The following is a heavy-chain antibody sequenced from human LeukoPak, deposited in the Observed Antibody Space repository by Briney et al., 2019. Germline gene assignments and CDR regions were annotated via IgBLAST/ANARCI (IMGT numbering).Heavy chain of an antibody. V-gene: IGHV3-30*18. CDR3: AKDFVSGAFDY. CDR1: GFTFSSYG. D-gene: IGHD3-3*01. Sequence: GGSLRLSCAASGFTFSSYGMHWVRQAPGKGLEWVAVISYDGSNKYYADSVKGRFTISRDNSKNTLYLQMNSLRAEDTAVYYCAKDFVSGAFDYWGQGTLVTVSS. J-gene: IGHJ4*02. CDR2: ISYDGSNK.